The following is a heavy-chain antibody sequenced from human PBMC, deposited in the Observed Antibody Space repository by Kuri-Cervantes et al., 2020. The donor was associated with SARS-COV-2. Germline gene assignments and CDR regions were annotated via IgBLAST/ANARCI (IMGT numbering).Heavy chain of an antibody. CDR2: ISSSSSYI. D-gene: IGHD7-27*01. J-gene: IGHJ4*02. CDR1: GFTFSNAW. Sequence: GESLKISCAASGFTFSNAWMNWVRQAPGKGLEWVSSISSSSSYIYYADSVKGRFTISRDNAKNSLYLQMNSLRAEDTAVYYCARGELGISDYWGQGTLVTVSS. V-gene: IGHV3-21*01. CDR3: ARGELGISDY.